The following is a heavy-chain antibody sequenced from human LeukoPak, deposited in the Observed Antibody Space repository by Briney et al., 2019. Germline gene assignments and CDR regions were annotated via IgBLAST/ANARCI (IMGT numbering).Heavy chain of an antibody. CDR3: ARGGVATITE. CDR2: IYYSGST. D-gene: IGHD5-24*01. J-gene: IGHJ4*02. V-gene: IGHV4-39*07. CDR1: GGSISSSSYY. Sequence: SETLSLTCTVSGGSISSSSYYWGWIRQPPGKGLEWIGSIYYSGSTYYNPSLKSRVTISVDTSKNQFSLKLSSVTAADTAVYYCARGGVATITEWGQGTLVTVSS.